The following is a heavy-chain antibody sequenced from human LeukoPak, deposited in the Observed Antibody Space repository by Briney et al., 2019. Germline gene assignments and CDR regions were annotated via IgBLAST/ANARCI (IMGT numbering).Heavy chain of an antibody. CDR1: GFTFSSYA. J-gene: IGHJ3*02. V-gene: IGHV3-23*01. D-gene: IGHD1-26*01. Sequence: GGSLRLSCAASGFTFSSYAMSWVRQAPGKGLEWVSAISGSGGSTYYADSVKGRFTISRDNSKNTLYLQMNSLRAEDTAVYYCAKDRRIVGATHTLDAFDIWGQGTMVTVSS. CDR2: ISGSGGST. CDR3: AKDRRIVGATHTLDAFDI.